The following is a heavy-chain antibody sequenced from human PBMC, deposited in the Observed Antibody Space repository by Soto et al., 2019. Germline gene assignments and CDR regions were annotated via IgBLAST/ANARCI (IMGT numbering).Heavy chain of an antibody. CDR2: ISSSSSYI. CDR3: ARARRYCSSTSCAPGYYGMDV. Sequence: GGSLRLSCAASGFTFSSYSMNWVRQAPGKGLEWVSSISSSSSYIYYADSVKGRFTISRDNAKNSLYLQMNSLRAEDTAVYYCARARRYCSSTSCAPGYYGMDVWGQGTTVTVSS. J-gene: IGHJ6*02. CDR1: GFTFSSYS. V-gene: IGHV3-21*01. D-gene: IGHD2-2*01.